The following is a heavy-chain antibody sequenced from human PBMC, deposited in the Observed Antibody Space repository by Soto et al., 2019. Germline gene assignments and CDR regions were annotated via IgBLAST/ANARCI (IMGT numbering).Heavy chain of an antibody. CDR2: ISYEGRNQ. Sequence: GGSLRLSCAASGFTFSSYGMHWVRQAPGKGLEWVAVISYEGRNQYYADSAKGRFTISRDKSKNTLYLQINSLRDEDTAIYYCAKEGQMKVSTALDHWGQGTLVTVSS. CDR3: AKEGQMKVSTALDH. J-gene: IGHJ4*02. V-gene: IGHV3-30*18. D-gene: IGHD2-21*02. CDR1: GFTFSSYG.